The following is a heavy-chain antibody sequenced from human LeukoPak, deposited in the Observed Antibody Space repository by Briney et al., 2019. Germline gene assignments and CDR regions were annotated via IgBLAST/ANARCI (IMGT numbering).Heavy chain of an antibody. CDR3: ARDSNWNNGGFDY. J-gene: IGHJ4*02. D-gene: IGHD1/OR15-1a*01. CDR2: SSGNGDST. V-gene: IGHV3-23*01. CDR1: GFAFSNYA. Sequence: GGSLRLSCGASGFAFSNYAMTWVRQAPGKGLEWVSTSSGNGDSTYYGDSVKGRFTISRDNVKNTLHLQMSSLRAADTAIYYCARDSNWNNGGFDYWGQGTLVTVSA.